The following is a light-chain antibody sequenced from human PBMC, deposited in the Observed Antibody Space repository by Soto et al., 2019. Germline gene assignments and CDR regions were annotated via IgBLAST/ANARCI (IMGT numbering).Light chain of an antibody. CDR3: SSYTSSSAVV. CDR2: DVS. J-gene: IGLJ3*02. CDR1: SSDVGGYNY. V-gene: IGLV2-14*01. Sequence: QSVLTQPASVSGSPGQLITISCTGTSSDVGGYNYVSWYQQYPGKAPKLMIYDVSNRPSGVSNRFSGSKSGNTASLTISGLQAEDEADYYCSSYTSSSAVVFGEGTKLTVL.